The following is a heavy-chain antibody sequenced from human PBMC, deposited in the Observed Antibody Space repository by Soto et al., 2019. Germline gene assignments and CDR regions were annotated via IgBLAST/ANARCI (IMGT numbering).Heavy chain of an antibody. Sequence: PGGSLRLSCAASGFSFGSYALSWVRQAPGKGLEWVSTISGSDGKTFYADSVKGRFSISRDTSQSTLYLQMNSLRAEDTAVYYCAKGREVYALWGQGTLVTVSS. V-gene: IGHV3-23*01. CDR1: GFSFGSYA. J-gene: IGHJ4*02. CDR2: ISGSDGKT. CDR3: AKGREVYAL. D-gene: IGHD2-8*01.